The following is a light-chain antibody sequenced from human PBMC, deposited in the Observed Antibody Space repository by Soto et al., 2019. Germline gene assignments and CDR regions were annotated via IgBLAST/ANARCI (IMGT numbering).Light chain of an antibody. CDR3: CSYAGSSTYV. V-gene: IGLV2-23*02. CDR1: SSDVGSYNL. J-gene: IGLJ1*01. CDR2: EVS. Sequence: QSVLTQPASVSGSPGQSITISCTGTSSDVGSYNLVSWYQQHPGKAPKVMIYEVSKRPSGVANRFSGSKSGNTASLTISGLQAEDEADYYCCSYAGSSTYVFGTVTKLTVL.